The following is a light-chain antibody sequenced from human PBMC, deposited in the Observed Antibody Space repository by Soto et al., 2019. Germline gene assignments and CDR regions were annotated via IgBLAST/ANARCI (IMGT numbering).Light chain of an antibody. CDR2: LNSDGSH. Sequence: QLVLTQSPSASASLGASVKLTCTLSSGHSSFAIAWHQQQPETGPRYLMKLNSDGSHSKGDGIPDRFSGSRSGAERYLTISSLQSEDEADYYCQTWGTGIRVFGGGTKVTVL. V-gene: IGLV4-69*01. CDR1: SGHSSFA. CDR3: QTWGTGIRV. J-gene: IGLJ2*01.